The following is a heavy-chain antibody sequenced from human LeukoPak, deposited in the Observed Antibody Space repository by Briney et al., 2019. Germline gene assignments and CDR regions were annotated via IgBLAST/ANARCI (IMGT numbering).Heavy chain of an antibody. Sequence: TSETLSLTCAVSDDSSSSNYWTWIRQPPGKGLEWIGYISYIGSTNYNPSLKSRVTISIDTSRNQFSLRLSSVTAADTAVYYCARDLVTVTKGFDIWGQGTMVSVSS. J-gene: IGHJ3*02. CDR3: ARDLVTVTKGFDI. D-gene: IGHD4-17*01. CDR2: ISYIGST. CDR1: DDSSSSNY. V-gene: IGHV4-59*01.